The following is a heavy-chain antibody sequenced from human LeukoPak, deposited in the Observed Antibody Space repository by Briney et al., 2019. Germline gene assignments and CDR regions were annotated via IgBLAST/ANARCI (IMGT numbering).Heavy chain of an antibody. CDR3: AKGGYDYVEVAYFDH. Sequence: GGSLRLSCAASGFTFSNYAMNWVRQAPGKGLEWVSTIIASSGSTFYADSVKGRLTISKDTSKNTLYLHMSSLRADDTAVYYCAKGGYDYVEVAYFDHWGQGTLVTVSS. CDR1: GFTFSNYA. J-gene: IGHJ4*02. V-gene: IGHV3-23*01. D-gene: IGHD5-12*01. CDR2: IIASSGST.